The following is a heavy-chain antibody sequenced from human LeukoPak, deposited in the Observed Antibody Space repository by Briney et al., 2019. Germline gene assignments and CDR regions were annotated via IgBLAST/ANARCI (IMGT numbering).Heavy chain of an antibody. V-gene: IGHV4-31*03. CDR3: AREGRDGYNSDY. CDR2: IYNSGST. J-gene: IGHJ4*02. D-gene: IGHD5-24*01. Sequence: SETLSLTCTVSGGSISSSSYYWGWIRQHPGKGLEWIGYIYNSGSTYYNPSLKSRVTISVDTSKNQFSLKLSAVAAADTAVYYCAREGRDGYNSDYWGQGTLVTVSS. CDR1: GGSISSSSYY.